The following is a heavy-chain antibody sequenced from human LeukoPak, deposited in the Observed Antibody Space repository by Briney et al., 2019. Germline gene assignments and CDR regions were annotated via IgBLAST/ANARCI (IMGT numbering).Heavy chain of an antibody. D-gene: IGHD3-10*01. CDR2: INPNSGGT. CDR1: GYTFTGYY. Sequence: ASVKVSCKASGYTFTGYYMHWVRQAPGQGLEWMGWINPNSGGTNYAQKFQGRVTMTRDTSISTAYMELSRLRSDDTAVHYCARALRGLWFGESSGPRGYWGQGTLVTVSS. CDR3: ARALRGLWFGESSGPRGY. J-gene: IGHJ4*02. V-gene: IGHV1-2*02.